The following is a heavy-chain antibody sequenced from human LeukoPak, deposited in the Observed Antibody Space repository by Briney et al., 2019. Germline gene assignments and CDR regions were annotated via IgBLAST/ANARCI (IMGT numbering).Heavy chain of an antibody. V-gene: IGHV3-15*01. Sequence: GGSLRLSCAASGFTFSSYAMSWVRQAPGKGLEWVGRIKSKTDGGTTDYAAPVKGRFTISRDDSKNTLYLQMNSLKTEDTAVYYCTTESLRTVTTHTLRGPFDYWGQGTLVTVSS. CDR3: TTESLRTVTTHTLRGPFDY. J-gene: IGHJ4*02. CDR2: IKSKTDGGTT. CDR1: GFTFSSYA. D-gene: IGHD4-17*01.